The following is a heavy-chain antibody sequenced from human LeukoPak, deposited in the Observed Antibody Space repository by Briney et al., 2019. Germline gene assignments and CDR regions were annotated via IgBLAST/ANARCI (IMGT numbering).Heavy chain of an antibody. D-gene: IGHD3-10*01. V-gene: IGHV3-7*01. CDR2: IKQDGSEK. J-gene: IGHJ4*02. Sequence: GGSLRLSCAASGFTFSSYWMSWVRQAPGKGLEWVANIKQDGSEKYYVDSVKGRFTISRDNAKNSLYLQMNSLRAEDTAVYYCARGGVLLWFGLTYYFDYWGQGTLVTVSS. CDR1: GFTFSSYW. CDR3: ARGGVLLWFGLTYYFDY.